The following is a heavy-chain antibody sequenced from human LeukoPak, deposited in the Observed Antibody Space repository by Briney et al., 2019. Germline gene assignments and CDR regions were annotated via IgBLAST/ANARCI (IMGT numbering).Heavy chain of an antibody. V-gene: IGHV4-34*01. CDR3: ARERPRITIFGVVITAPDGMDV. Sequence: SETLSLTCDVYGGSFSGYYWSWIRQPPGKGLEWIGEINHSGSTNYNPSLKSRVTISVDTSKNQFSLKLSSVTAADTAVYYCARERPRITIFGVVITAPDGMDVWGQGTTVTVSS. CDR2: INHSGST. D-gene: IGHD3-3*01. CDR1: GGSFSGYY. J-gene: IGHJ6*02.